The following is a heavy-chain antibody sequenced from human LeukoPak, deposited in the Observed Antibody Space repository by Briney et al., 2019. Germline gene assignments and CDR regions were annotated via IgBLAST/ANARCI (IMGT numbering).Heavy chain of an antibody. CDR2: IYYSGST. CDR1: GGSISSYY. J-gene: IGHJ4*02. Sequence: SETLSLTCTVSGGSISSYYWSWIRQPPGKGLEWIGYIYYSGSTNYNPSLKSRVTISVDTSKNQSSLKLNSVTAADTAVYYCARVGAARPWYFDYWGQGTLVTVSS. D-gene: IGHD6-6*01. V-gene: IGHV4-59*01. CDR3: ARVGAARPWYFDY.